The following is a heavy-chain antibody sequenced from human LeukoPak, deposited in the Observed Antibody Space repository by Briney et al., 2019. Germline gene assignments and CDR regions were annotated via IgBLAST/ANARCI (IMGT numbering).Heavy chain of an antibody. V-gene: IGHV3-21*01. J-gene: IGHJ4*02. CDR2: ISSSSSYI. D-gene: IGHD1-26*01. CDR1: GFTFSSYS. Sequence: PGGSLRLSCAASGFTFSSYSMNWVRQAPGKGLEWVSSISSSSSYIYYADSVKGRFTISRDNAKNSLYLQMNSLRAEDTAVYYCARLVENGDYPDYWGQGTLVTVSS. CDR3: ARLVENGDYPDY.